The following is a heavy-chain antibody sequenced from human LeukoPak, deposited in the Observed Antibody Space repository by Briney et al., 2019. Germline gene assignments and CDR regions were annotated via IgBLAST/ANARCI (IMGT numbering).Heavy chain of an antibody. CDR1: GFTFSSYS. V-gene: IGHV3-21*01. CDR3: ARHEVGSWDAEKIDY. CDR2: ISSSSSYI. J-gene: IGHJ4*02. D-gene: IGHD6-13*01. Sequence: PGGSLRLSCAASGFTFSSYSMNWVRQAPGKGLEWVSSISSSSSYIYYADSVKGRFTISRDNAKNSLYLQMNSLRAEDTAVYYCARHEVGSWDAEKIDYWGQGTLVTVSS.